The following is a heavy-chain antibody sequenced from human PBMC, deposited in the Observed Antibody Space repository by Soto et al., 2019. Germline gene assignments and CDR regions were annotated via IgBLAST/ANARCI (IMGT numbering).Heavy chain of an antibody. Sequence: QVQLQQWGAGLLKPSETLSLTCAVYGGSVSSGSYYWSWIRQPPGKGLEWIGEMSHSGGTHFNPYLKSRVTTSVDTTKNPFSLKTGSVTAAVTALYYCARVERGTATTVVDAFDIWGPGTMVTVAS. J-gene: IGHJ3*02. D-gene: IGHD1-1*01. CDR1: GGSVSSGSYY. CDR2: MSHSGGT. V-gene: IGHV4-34*01. CDR3: ARVERGTATTVVDAFDI.